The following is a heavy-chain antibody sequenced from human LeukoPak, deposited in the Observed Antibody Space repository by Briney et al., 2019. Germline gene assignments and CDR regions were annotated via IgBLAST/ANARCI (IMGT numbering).Heavy chain of an antibody. J-gene: IGHJ5*02. V-gene: IGHV5-51*01. CDR3: ARRPYSGSPNWFDP. CDR2: INLGDSDT. CDR1: GHRFTNHW. Sequence: GESLKISCEVSGHRFTNHWIGRVRQMPGKGLEWMGIINLGDSDTKYSPSFQGQVTISLDKSISTAYLQWRSLKASDTAMYHCARRPYSGSPNWFDPWGQGTLVTVSS. D-gene: IGHD1-26*01.